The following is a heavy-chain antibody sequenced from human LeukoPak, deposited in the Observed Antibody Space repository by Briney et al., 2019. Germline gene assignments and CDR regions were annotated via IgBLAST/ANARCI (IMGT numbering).Heavy chain of an antibody. D-gene: IGHD5-18*01. CDR2: ISWDGGST. V-gene: IGHV3-43D*03. J-gene: IGHJ6*03. CDR3: ARDSGGYSYGYVYSYYYYIDV. Sequence: GGSLRLSCAASGFTFDDYAMHWVRQAPGKGLEWVSLISWDGGSTYYADSVKGRFTISRDNANSSLYLQMNSLRAEDTAVYYCARDSGGYSYGYVYSYYYYIDVWGKGTTVTISS. CDR1: GFTFDDYA.